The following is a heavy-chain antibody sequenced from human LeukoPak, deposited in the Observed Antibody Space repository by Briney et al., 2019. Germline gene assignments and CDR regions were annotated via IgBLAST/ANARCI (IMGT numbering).Heavy chain of an antibody. D-gene: IGHD5-18*01. CDR3: AREYSYGSDYYYGMDV. CDR2: ISPSGGST. Sequence: GASVKVSCKASGYTLTSYYMHGVGQAPGQGLEWMGIISPSGGSTSYAQKFQGRITMTRDTSTSTVYMELSSLRSEDTAVYFCAREYSYGSDYYYGMDVWGQGTTVTVSS. V-gene: IGHV1-46*01. CDR1: GYTLTSYY. J-gene: IGHJ6*02.